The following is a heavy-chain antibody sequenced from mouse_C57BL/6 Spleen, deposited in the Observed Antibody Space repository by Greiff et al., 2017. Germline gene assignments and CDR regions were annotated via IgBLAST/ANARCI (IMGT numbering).Heavy chain of an antibody. D-gene: IGHD3-2*02. CDR1: GYTFTSYG. CDR2: IYPRSGNT. J-gene: IGHJ2*01. V-gene: IGHV1-81*01. Sequence: VQLQQSGAELARPGASVKLSCKASGYTFTSYGISWVKQRTGQGLEWIGEIYPRSGNTYYNEKVKGKATLTADKSSSTAYMELRILTSEDSAVYFCARRTAQAADYWGQGTTLTVSA. CDR3: ARRTAQAADY.